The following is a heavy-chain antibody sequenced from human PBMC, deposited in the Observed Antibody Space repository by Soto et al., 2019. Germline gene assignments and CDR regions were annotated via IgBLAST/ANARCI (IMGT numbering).Heavy chain of an antibody. V-gene: IGHV1-69*06. CDR1: GGTFSSYA. CDR2: IIPIFGTA. CDR3: ASTTSRLAARRYYYGMDV. D-gene: IGHD6-6*01. Sequence: QVQLVQSGAEVKKPGSSVKVSCKASGGTFSSYAISWVRQAPGQGLEWMGGIIPIFGTANYAQKFQGRVTITADKSTSTAYMELSSLRSEDTAVYSCASTTSRLAARRYYYGMDVWGQGTTVTVSS. J-gene: IGHJ6*02.